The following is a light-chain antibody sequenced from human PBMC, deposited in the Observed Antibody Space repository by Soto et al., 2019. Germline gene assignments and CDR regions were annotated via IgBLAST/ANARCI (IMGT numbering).Light chain of an antibody. J-gene: IGLJ1*01. CDR1: SSDVGDYNF. CDR2: DVT. V-gene: IGLV2-14*03. Sequence: QSVLTQPASVSGSPGQSITISCTGTSSDVGDYNFVSWYQQHPGRAPKLMIYDVTHRPSGVSNRFSGSKSGNTASLTISGLQAQDEADYYCTSFSSSATPFVLGTGTKLTVL. CDR3: TSFSSSATPFV.